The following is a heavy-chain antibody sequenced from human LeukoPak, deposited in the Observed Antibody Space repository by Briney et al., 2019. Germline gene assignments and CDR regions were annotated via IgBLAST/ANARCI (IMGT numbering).Heavy chain of an antibody. V-gene: IGHV1-69*04. J-gene: IGHJ6*02. D-gene: IGHD3-16*01. CDR3: ARVTDYGMDV. Sequence: GASVKVPCKASGGTFSSYAISWVRQAPGQGLEWMGRIIPILGMANYAQKFQGRVTITADKSTSTAYMELSSLRSEDTAVYYCARVTDYGMDVWGQGTTVTVSS. CDR1: GGTFSSYA. CDR2: IIPILGMA.